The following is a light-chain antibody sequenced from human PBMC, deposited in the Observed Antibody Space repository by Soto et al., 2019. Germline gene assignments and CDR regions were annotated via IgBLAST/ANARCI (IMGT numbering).Light chain of an antibody. CDR1: QGISSY. J-gene: IGKJ4*01. CDR3: QQVKAYPWT. V-gene: IGKV1-8*01. CDR2: AAS. Sequence: AIRMTQSPSSFSSSTGDRVTITCRASQGISSYLAWYQQKPGKAPTLLIYAASTLQSGVPSRFSGSGSGTQFTRTIDSLQAEDFATYYCQQVKAYPWTFGGGTQVEIK.